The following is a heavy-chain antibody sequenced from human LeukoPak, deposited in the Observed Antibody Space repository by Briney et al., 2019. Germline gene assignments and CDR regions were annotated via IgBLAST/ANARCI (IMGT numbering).Heavy chain of an antibody. Sequence: SETLSLTCTVSGGSISRGGYYWSWIRQHPGKGLEWIGYIYYSGSTYYNPSLKSRVTISVDTSKNQFSLKLSSVTAADTAVYYCARDLPNSSSWDDAFDIWGQGTMVTVSS. V-gene: IGHV4-31*03. CDR1: GGSISRGGYY. D-gene: IGHD6-13*01. CDR2: IYYSGST. J-gene: IGHJ3*02. CDR3: ARDLPNSSSWDDAFDI.